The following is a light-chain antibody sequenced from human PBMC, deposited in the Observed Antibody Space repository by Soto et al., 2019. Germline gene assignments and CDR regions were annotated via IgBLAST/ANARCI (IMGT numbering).Light chain of an antibody. J-gene: IGKJ1*01. Sequence: EIVLTQSPGTLSVSPGERATLSCRASQSVSSKLAWYQQKPGQAPRLLFYGASTGATGIPARFSGSGSETEFTLSTSSLHSESFAVYYCQPYNNWPGTFGQGTKVEIK. CDR1: QSVSSK. V-gene: IGKV3-15*01. CDR3: QPYNNWPGT. CDR2: GAS.